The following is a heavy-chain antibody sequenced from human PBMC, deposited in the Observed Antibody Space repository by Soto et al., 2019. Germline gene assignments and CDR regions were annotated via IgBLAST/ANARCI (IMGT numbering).Heavy chain of an antibody. J-gene: IGHJ5*01. V-gene: IGHV4-4*07. CDR2: IYSSGTT. CDR1: GGSISGHY. Sequence: SETLSLTCSGSGGSISGHYWSWIRMPAGRRLQWVGRIYSSGTTNYNPSLKSRVRMSLDPDGNSFXMRLDSVTAADTAVYYCARNFDIAGTGTAFDSWG. CDR3: ARNFDIAGTGTAFDS. D-gene: IGHD1-1*01.